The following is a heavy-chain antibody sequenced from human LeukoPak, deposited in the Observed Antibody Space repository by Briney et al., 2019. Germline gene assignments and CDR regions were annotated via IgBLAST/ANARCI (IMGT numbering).Heavy chain of an antibody. CDR1: GGTFSSYA. CDR2: IIPIFGTS. D-gene: IGHD6-19*01. J-gene: IGHJ4*02. Sequence: ASVKVPCKASGGTFSSYAISWVRQAPGQGLEWMGGIIPIFGTSNYAQKFQGRVTITADESTSTAYMELSSLRSEDTAVYYCARYYSGWYYFDYWGQGTLVTVSS. CDR3: ARYYSGWYYFDY. V-gene: IGHV1-69*13.